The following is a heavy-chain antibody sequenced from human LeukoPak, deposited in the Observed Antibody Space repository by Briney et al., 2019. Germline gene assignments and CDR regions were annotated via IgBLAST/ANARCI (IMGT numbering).Heavy chain of an antibody. CDR3: ARLTYYYDSSGYPHYFDY. CDR1: GGSFSGYY. CDR2: INHSGST. Sequence: PSETLSLTCAVYGGSFSGYYWSWIRQPPGKGLEWIGEINHSGSTNYNPSLKSRVTISVDTSKNQFSLKLSSVTAADTAVYYCARLTYYYDSSGYPHYFDYWGQGTLVTVSS. V-gene: IGHV4-34*01. J-gene: IGHJ4*02. D-gene: IGHD3-22*01.